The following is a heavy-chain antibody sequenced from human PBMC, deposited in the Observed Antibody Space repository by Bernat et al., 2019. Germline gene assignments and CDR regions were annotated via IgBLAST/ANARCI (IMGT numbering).Heavy chain of an antibody. CDR2: INPSGGST. D-gene: IGHD2-2*03. V-gene: IGHV1-46*03. Sequence: QVQLVQSGAEVKKPGASVKVSCKASGYTFTSYYMHWVRQAPGQGLEWMGIINPSGGSTSYAQKFQGRVTMTRDTSTSTVYMELSSLRSEDTAVYYCASENGYCSGTSCYLGGYGMDVWGQGTTVTVTS. J-gene: IGHJ6*02. CDR3: ASENGYCSGTSCYLGGYGMDV. CDR1: GYTFTSYY.